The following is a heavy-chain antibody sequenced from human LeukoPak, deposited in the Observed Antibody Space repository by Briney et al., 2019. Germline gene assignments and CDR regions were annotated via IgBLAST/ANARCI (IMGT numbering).Heavy chain of an antibody. J-gene: IGHJ3*02. D-gene: IGHD3-10*01. V-gene: IGHV4-38-2*02. Sequence: PSETLSLTCTVSGYSISSGYYWGWIRQPPGKGLEWIGSIYHSGSTYYNPSLKSRVTISVDTSKNQFSLKLSSVTAADTAVYYCARDRPLLWFGEPQRGIWGQGTMVTVSS. CDR1: GYSISSGYY. CDR2: IYHSGST. CDR3: ARDRPLLWFGEPQRGI.